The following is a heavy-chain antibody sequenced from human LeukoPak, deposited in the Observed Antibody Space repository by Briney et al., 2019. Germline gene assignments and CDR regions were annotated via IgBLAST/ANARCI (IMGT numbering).Heavy chain of an antibody. CDR1: GFTVSNTY. CDR3: AKNGYCSGGSCHRRHGMDV. Sequence: GGSLRLSCAASGFTVSNTYMSWVRQAPGKGLEWVSAISGSGGSTYYADSVKGRFTISRDNSKNTLYLQMNSLRAEDTAVYYCAKNGYCSGGSCHRRHGMDVWGQGTTVTVSS. J-gene: IGHJ6*02. D-gene: IGHD2-15*01. V-gene: IGHV3-23*01. CDR2: ISGSGGST.